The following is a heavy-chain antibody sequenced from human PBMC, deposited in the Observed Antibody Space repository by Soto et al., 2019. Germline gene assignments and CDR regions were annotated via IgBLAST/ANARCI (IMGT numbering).Heavy chain of an antibody. D-gene: IGHD3-3*01. V-gene: IGHV3-21*01. J-gene: IGHJ6*02. CDR1: GFTFSSYS. Sequence: GGSLRLSCAASGFTFSSYSMNWVRQAPGKGLEWVSSISSSSSYIYYADSVKGRFTISRDNAKNSLYLQMNSLRAEDTAVYYCARDGDFWSGYYSDYYGMDVWGQGTTVTVSS. CDR2: ISSSSSYI. CDR3: ARDGDFWSGYYSDYYGMDV.